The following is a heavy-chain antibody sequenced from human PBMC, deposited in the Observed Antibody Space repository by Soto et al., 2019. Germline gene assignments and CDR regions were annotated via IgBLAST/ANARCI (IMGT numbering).Heavy chain of an antibody. Sequence: ASVKVSCKASGYTFTSYYMHWVRQAPGQGLEWMGIINPSAGSTSDAQKFQGRVTMTRDTSTSTVYMELSSLRSEDTAVYYCARGYYYDSSGPFSPGMDVWGQGTTVTVSS. D-gene: IGHD3-22*01. CDR3: ARGYYYDSSGPFSPGMDV. J-gene: IGHJ6*02. CDR1: GYTFTSYY. CDR2: INPSAGST. V-gene: IGHV1-46*01.